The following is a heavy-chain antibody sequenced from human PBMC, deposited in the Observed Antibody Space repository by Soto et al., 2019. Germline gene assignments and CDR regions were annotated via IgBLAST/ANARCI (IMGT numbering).Heavy chain of an antibody. Sequence: PGGSLRLSCAASGFTFSTYCMHWVRHTPGTGLVWVSRTCRYGRELYYADSVKGRFTISRDGAKNTLYLQMDSLRVEDTGIYYCVRGTTAWRGMDYWGQGALVTVSS. CDR1: GFTFSTYC. D-gene: IGHD1-1*01. J-gene: IGHJ4*02. V-gene: IGHV3-74*01. CDR2: TCRYGREL. CDR3: VRGTTAWRGMDY.